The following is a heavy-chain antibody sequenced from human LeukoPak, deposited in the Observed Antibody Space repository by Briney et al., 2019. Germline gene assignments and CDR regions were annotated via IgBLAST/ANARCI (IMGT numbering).Heavy chain of an antibody. D-gene: IGHD1-26*01. V-gene: IGHV1-18*01. Sequence: GASVKVSWKASGYTFASYGISWVRQAPGQGLEWMGWISAYNGNTKYAQKLQGRVTMATDTSTSTAYMELRSLRSDDTAVYYCARGSYANWFDPWGQGTLVTVSS. CDR1: GYTFASYG. CDR2: ISAYNGNT. J-gene: IGHJ5*02. CDR3: ARGSYANWFDP.